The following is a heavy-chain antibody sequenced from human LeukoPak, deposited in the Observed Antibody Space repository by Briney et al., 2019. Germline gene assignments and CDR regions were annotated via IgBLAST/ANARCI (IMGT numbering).Heavy chain of an antibody. CDR2: IYPSGST. D-gene: IGHD4-17*01. CDR1: GDSIRGYY. J-gene: IGHJ4*02. V-gene: IGHV4-4*07. Sequence: SETLSLTCTVSGDSIRGYYWSWIRQPAGEGLEWIGRIYPSGSTKSNPSLKSRVTMSLDTSKNQLSLNLSSVTAADTAVYYCARDDGDYVMNYWGQETLVTVSS. CDR3: ARDDGDYVMNY.